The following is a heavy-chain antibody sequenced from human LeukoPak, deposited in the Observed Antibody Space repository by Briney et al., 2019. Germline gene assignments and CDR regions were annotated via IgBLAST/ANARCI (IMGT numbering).Heavy chain of an antibody. CDR3: ARGSGWLTDH. CDR1: GGSVSSGTYF. V-gene: IGHV4-61*01. CDR2: IDYNGRT. D-gene: IGHD6-19*01. Sequence: ASETLCLTCTVSGGSVSSGTYFLNWIRQDPGKGLEWIGYIDYNGRTNYNPSLKSRFTISVGTSKTQFPLKVSSVTATDTAVYYCARGSGWLTDHWGQGTLVAVSS. J-gene: IGHJ4*02.